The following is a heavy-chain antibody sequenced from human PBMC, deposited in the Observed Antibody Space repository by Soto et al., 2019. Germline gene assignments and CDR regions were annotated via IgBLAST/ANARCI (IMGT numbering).Heavy chain of an antibody. CDR1: GFTFSSYA. CDR3: AKDRGITMVRGVHDY. D-gene: IGHD3-10*01. CDR2: SSGAGGTT. Sequence: EVQLLESGGGLVQPGGSLRLSCTASGFTFSSYAMSWVRQTPGKGLEWVSTSSGAGGTTFYADSVKGRFTISRDNSRNTLYLQMNSLRAEDTAVYSCAKDRGITMVRGVHDYWGQGTLVTVSS. V-gene: IGHV3-23*01. J-gene: IGHJ4*02.